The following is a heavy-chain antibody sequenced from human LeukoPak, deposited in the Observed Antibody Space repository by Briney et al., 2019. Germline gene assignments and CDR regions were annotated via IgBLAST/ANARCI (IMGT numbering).Heavy chain of an antibody. J-gene: IGHJ4*02. Sequence: PGGSLRLSCSASGFPFSSFDMHWVRQAPGKGLEYLSAISSNGVSTYYADSVKGRFTISRDNSKNTLYLQMSSLRAEDTALYYCVKVARDWGQGTLVTVSS. CDR1: GFPFSSFD. V-gene: IGHV3-64D*09. CDR2: ISSNGVST. CDR3: VKVARD.